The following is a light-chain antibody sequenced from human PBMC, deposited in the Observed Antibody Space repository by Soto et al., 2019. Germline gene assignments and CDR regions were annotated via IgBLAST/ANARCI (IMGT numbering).Light chain of an antibody. CDR1: QSISYY. J-gene: IGKJ2*01. CDR3: LQADSCPYT. CDR2: FAS. Sequence: EIQMTQSPSSLSASVGDRVTLTCRASQSISYYLNWYQLKPGRPPKLLIYFASSFQAGVPSRFSVAGSETDFTLTITDLQPEDFPYYFGLQADSCPYTFGQGT. V-gene: IGKV1-39*01.